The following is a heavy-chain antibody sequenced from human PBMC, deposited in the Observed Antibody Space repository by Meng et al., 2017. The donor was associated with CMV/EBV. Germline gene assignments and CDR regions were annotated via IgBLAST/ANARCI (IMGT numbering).Heavy chain of an antibody. CDR3: ARDPSITPGQH. J-gene: IGHJ1*01. CDR1: GFTVSSNY. V-gene: IGHV3-53*01. Sequence: GESLKISCAASGFTVSSNYMSWVRQAPGKGLEWVLVIYSGGSTYYADSVKGRFTISRDNSKNTLYLQMNSLRAEDTAVYYCARDPSITPGQHWGQGTLVTVSS. D-gene: IGHD5-24*01. CDR2: IYSGGST.